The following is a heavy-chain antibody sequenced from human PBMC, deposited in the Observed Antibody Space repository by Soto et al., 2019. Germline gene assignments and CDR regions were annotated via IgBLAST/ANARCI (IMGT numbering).Heavy chain of an antibody. CDR1: GFSLSDSA. CDR2: MSGRGGTT. J-gene: IGHJ4*02. CDR3: AKYRPWNGIEALPYFDD. V-gene: IGHV3-23*01. D-gene: IGHD6-6*01. Sequence: EVQLLESGGGLVQPGGSLSLSCVVSGFSLSDSAMSWVRQAPGKGLEWVSSMSGRGGTTFYGDFVKGRFTISRDSSLNTLYLQLSSLRAEDTAVYYCAKYRPWNGIEALPYFDDWGQGTLVTVSS.